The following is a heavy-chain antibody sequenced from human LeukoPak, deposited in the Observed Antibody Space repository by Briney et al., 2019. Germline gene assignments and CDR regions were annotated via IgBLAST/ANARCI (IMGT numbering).Heavy chain of an antibody. Sequence: SVKVSCKASVGTFSSYAISWVRQAPGQGLEWMGGIIPIFGTANYAQKFQGRVTITADKSTSTAYMELSSLRSEDTAVYYCASGGDDYGDYFDYWGQGTLVTVSS. CDR3: ASGGDDYGDYFDY. J-gene: IGHJ4*02. CDR1: VGTFSSYA. V-gene: IGHV1-69*06. CDR2: IIPIFGTA. D-gene: IGHD4-17*01.